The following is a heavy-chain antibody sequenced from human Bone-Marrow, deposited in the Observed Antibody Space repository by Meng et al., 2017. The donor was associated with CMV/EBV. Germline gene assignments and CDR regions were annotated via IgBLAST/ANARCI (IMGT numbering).Heavy chain of an antibody. CDR2: ISAYNGNT. V-gene: IGHV1-18*01. J-gene: IGHJ6*02. Sequence: ASVKVSCKASGGPFSSYAISWVRQAPGQGLEWMGWISAYNGNTNYAQKLQGRVTMTTDTSTSTAYMELRSLRSDDTAVYYCARDRRITMVRGVTLDCMDVWGQGTTVTVSS. D-gene: IGHD3-10*01. CDR3: ARDRRITMVRGVTLDCMDV. CDR1: GGPFSSYA.